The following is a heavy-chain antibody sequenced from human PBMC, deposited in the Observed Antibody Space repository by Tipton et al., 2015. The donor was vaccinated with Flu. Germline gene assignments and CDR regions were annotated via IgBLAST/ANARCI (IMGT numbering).Heavy chain of an antibody. D-gene: IGHD3-10*01. Sequence: SLRLSCAASGFHFTSYSMNWVRQAPGKGLEWVSSISSSLKYIYYAESVKGRFTISRENANNSLFLQMNSLRAEDTAIYYYVRDRYRAPYYLDSWGQGTPVTVSS. CDR2: ISSSLKYI. J-gene: IGHJ4*02. CDR1: GFHFTSYS. CDR3: VRDRYRAPYYLDS. V-gene: IGHV3-21*06.